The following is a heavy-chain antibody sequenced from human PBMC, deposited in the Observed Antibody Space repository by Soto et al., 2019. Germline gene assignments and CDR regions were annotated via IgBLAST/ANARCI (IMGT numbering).Heavy chain of an antibody. V-gene: IGHV3-64*01. CDR2: ISSNGVGT. Sequence: EVQLAESGGGLAQPGGSLRLSCAASGLTLSGYAMDWIRQAPGKGLEYVSGISSNGVGTYYANSVHGRFTISRDNSKNTVYLQMGSLRPEDMAVYYCARRARPDFYYMDVWGKGTTVTVSS. J-gene: IGHJ6*03. D-gene: IGHD6-6*01. CDR3: ARRARPDFYYMDV. CDR1: GLTLSGYA.